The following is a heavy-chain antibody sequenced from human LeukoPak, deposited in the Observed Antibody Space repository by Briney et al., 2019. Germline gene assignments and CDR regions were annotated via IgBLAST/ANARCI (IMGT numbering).Heavy chain of an antibody. J-gene: IGHJ4*02. D-gene: IGHD3-16*02. Sequence: PGGSLRLSCAASGFTFSSYSMNWVRQAPGKGLEWVSYISSSSTTIYYADSVKGRFTISRDNAKNSPYLQMNSLRAEDTAVYYCARDTLRLGELSFRLKFDYWGQGTLVTVSS. V-gene: IGHV3-48*01. CDR2: ISSSSTTI. CDR3: ARDTLRLGELSFRLKFDY. CDR1: GFTFSSYS.